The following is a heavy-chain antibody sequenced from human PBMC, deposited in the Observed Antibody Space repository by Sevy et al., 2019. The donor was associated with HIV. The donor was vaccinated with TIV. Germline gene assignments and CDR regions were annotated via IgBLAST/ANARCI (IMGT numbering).Heavy chain of an antibody. V-gene: IGHV3-23*01. J-gene: IGHJ4*02. Sequence: GGSLRLSCAASGFTVSSNYMSWVRQAPGKGLEWVSAISGSGGSTYYAHSVKGRFTISRDNSKNTLYLQMNSLRAEDTAVYYRAKSVVVTAIRPSYFDYWGQRTLVTVSS. CDR3: AKSVVVTAIRPSYFDY. D-gene: IGHD2-21*02. CDR1: GFTVSSNY. CDR2: ISGSGGST.